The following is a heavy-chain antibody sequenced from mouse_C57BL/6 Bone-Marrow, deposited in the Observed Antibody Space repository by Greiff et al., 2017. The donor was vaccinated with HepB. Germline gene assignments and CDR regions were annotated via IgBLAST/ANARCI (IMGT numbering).Heavy chain of an antibody. J-gene: IGHJ2*01. V-gene: IGHV14-4*01. CDR2: IDPENGDT. CDR1: GFNIKDDY. CDR3: TTPYYYGSSRTVYFDY. D-gene: IGHD1-1*01. Sequence: EVQLQQSGAELVRPGASVKLSCTASGFNIKDDYMHWVKQRPEQGLEWIGWIDPENGDTEYASKFQGKATITADTSSNTAYLQLSSLTSEDTAVYYCTTPYYYGSSRTVYFDYWGQGTTLTVSS.